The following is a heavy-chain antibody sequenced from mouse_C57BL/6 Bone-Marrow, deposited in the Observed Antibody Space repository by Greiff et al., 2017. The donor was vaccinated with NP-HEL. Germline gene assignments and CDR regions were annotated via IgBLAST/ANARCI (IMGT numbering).Heavy chain of an antibody. CDR3: ARGQGYYYGSRRYFDV. V-gene: IGHV1-81*01. CDR1: GYTFTSYG. D-gene: IGHD1-1*01. Sequence: VKLMESGAELARPGASVKLSCKASGYTFTSYGISWVKQRTGQGLEWIGEIYPRSGNTYYNEKFKGKATLTADKSSSTAYMELRSLTSEDSAVYVCARGQGYYYGSRRYFDVWGTGTTVTVSS. CDR2: IYPRSGNT. J-gene: IGHJ1*03.